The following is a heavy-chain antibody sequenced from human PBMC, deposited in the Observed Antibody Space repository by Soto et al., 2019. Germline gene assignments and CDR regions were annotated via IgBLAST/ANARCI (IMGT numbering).Heavy chain of an antibody. CDR1: GGTFSSYA. CDR2: IIPIFGTA. Sequence: SVKVSCKASGGTFSSYAISWVRQAPGQGLEWMGGIIPIFGTANYAQKFQGRVTITADESTSTAYMELSSLRSEDTAVYYCARVGIVATIRGWFDPWGQVTLVTVSS. V-gene: IGHV1-69*13. D-gene: IGHD5-12*01. CDR3: ARVGIVATIRGWFDP. J-gene: IGHJ5*02.